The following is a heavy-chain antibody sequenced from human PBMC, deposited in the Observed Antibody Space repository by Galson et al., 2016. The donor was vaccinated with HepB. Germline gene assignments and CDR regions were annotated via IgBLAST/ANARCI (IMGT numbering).Heavy chain of an antibody. D-gene: IGHD4-17*01. CDR1: GYNFINFY. CDR3: ARENFPSPTDAVTTVNCLDP. J-gene: IGHJ5*02. V-gene: IGHV1-46*01. CDR2: INPSGGGT. Sequence: SVKVSCKASGYNFINFYIHWVRQAPGQGLEWMGIINPSGGGTRYAQKFQGRVTMTTDTSTSTVYMELSSLRSDDTAVYYCARENFPSPTDAVTTVNCLDPWGQGTLVIVSS.